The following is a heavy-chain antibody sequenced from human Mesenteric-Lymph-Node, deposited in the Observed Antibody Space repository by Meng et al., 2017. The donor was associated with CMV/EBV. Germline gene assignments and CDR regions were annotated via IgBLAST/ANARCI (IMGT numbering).Heavy chain of an antibody. Sequence: SETLSLTCAVSGGSISSSNWWSWVRQPPGKGLEWIGEIYHSGSTNYNPSLKSRVTASIDTSRNQFSLKLSSVTAADTALYYCARDRKFTYTSGPGAFDIWGQGTRVTVSS. V-gene: IGHV4-4*02. CDR2: IYHSGST. CDR3: ARDRKFTYTSGPGAFDI. J-gene: IGHJ3*02. D-gene: IGHD2-2*02. CDR1: GGSISSSNW.